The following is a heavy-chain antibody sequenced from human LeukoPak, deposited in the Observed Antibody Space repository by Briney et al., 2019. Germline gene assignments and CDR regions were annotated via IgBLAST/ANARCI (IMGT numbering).Heavy chain of an antibody. CDR2: INPSGGST. J-gene: IGHJ4*02. D-gene: IGHD3-22*01. CDR1: GYTFTSNY. Sequence: ASVKVSCKAFGYTFTSNYMHWVRQAPGQGLEWMGIINPSGGSTSYAQKFQGRVTMTRDTSTSTVYMELSSLRSEDTAVYYCARDPNYYDSSGSFFDYWGQGTLVTVSS. V-gene: IGHV1-46*01. CDR3: ARDPNYYDSSGSFFDY.